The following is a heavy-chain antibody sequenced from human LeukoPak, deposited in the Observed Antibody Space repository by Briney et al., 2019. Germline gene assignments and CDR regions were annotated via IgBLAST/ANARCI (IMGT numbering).Heavy chain of an antibody. CDR1: GFTVSSNY. CDR2: IYSGGST. J-gene: IGHJ4*02. CDR3: AKGRTDYYDSSGYPGPLFDY. D-gene: IGHD3-22*01. V-gene: IGHV3-66*01. Sequence: GGSLGLSCAASGFTVSSNYMSWVRQAPGKGLEWVSVIYSGGSTYYADSVKGRFTISRDNSKNTLYLQMNSLRAEDTAVYYCAKGRTDYYDSSGYPGPLFDYWGQGTLVTVSS.